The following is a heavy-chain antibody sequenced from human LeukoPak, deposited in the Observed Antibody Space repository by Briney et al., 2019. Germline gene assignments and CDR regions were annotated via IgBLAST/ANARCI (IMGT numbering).Heavy chain of an antibody. Sequence: PGGSLRLSCAASGFTFSSYAMSWVRQAPGKGLEWVSGIYSGGSTYYADSVKGRFTISRDNSKNTLYLQMNSLRAEDTAVYYCARSWHFDYWGQGTLVTVSS. CDR2: IYSGGST. J-gene: IGHJ4*02. V-gene: IGHV3-53*01. CDR3: ARSWHFDY. CDR1: GFTFSSYA.